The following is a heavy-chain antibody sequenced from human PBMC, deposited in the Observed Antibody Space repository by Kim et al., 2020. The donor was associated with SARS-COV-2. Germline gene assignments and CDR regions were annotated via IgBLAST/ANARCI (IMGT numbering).Heavy chain of an antibody. D-gene: IGHD1-20*01. CDR1: GGSISSSNW. Sequence: TLSLTCAVSGGSISSSNWWSWVRQPPGKGLEWIGEIYHSGSTNYNPSLKSRVTISVDKSKNQFSLKLSSVTAADTAVYYCAGRQYNWNPVDYWGQGTLVTDAS. CDR2: IYHSGST. V-gene: IGHV4-4*02. J-gene: IGHJ4*02. CDR3: AGRQYNWNPVDY.